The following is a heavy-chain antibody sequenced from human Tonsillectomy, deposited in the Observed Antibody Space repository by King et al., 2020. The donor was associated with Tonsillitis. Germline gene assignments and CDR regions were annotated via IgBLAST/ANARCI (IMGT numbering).Heavy chain of an antibody. CDR1: GGSISSYY. D-gene: IGHD3-3*01. CDR3: ARDRQTYDFWTGSMDV. CDR2: IFYSGGT. Sequence: VQLQESGPGLVRPSETLSLTCTVSGGSISSYYWTWIRQPPGKGLEWIGYIFYSGGTNYNPSIKSRVTISVDTSKNQFSLEMSSVTAADTAVYYCARDRQTYDFWTGSMDVWGQGATVTVSS. V-gene: IGHV4-59*01. J-gene: IGHJ6*01.